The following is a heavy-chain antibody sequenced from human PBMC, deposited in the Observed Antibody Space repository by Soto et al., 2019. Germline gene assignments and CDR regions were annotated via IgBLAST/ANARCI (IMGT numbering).Heavy chain of an antibody. J-gene: IGHJ5*02. CDR1: GFTFSSYS. CDR3: ARGPLSYYYGSGSSNWFDP. CDR2: ISSSSSYI. V-gene: IGHV3-21*01. D-gene: IGHD3-10*01. Sequence: GGSLRLSCAASGFTFSSYSMNWVRQAPGKGLEWVSSISSSSSYIYYADSVKGRFTISRDNAKNSLYLQMNSLRAEDTAVYYCARGPLSYYYGSGSSNWFDPWGQGTLVTVSS.